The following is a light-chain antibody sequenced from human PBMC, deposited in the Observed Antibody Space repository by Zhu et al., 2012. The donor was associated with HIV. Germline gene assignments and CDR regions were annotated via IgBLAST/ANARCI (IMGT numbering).Light chain of an antibody. J-gene: IGKJ1*01. CDR2: GAS. Sequence: EIVLTQSPGTLSVSPGETATLSCRASQTVSNNYLAWYQQRPGQAPRLLIYGASARAAGIPDRFSGSGSATDFTLTISRLEPEDFAVYYCQQYGSSPRTFG. CDR1: QTVSNNY. V-gene: IGKV3-20*01. CDR3: QQYGSSPRT.